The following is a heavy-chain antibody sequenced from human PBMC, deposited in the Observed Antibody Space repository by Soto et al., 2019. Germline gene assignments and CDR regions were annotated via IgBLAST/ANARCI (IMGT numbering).Heavy chain of an antibody. V-gene: IGHV3-74*01. J-gene: IGHJ3*02. Sequence: RRSLRLACAASGYTLSSYWMNWVRQASGKGLVWVSRINSDGISTSYADSVKGRFTISRDNAKNTLYLQMNSLRAEDTAVYYCARVSAVRGVSIDIWGQGTMVAVS. CDR1: GYTLSSYW. CDR2: INSDGIST. D-gene: IGHD3-10*01. CDR3: ARVSAVRGVSIDI.